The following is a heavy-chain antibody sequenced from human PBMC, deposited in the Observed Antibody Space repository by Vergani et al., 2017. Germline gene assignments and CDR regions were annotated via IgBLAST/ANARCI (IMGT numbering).Heavy chain of an antibody. J-gene: IGHJ6*03. D-gene: IGHD2-2*01. V-gene: IGHV1-69*01. CDR3: ARRIVVPAAHYYYYYYMDV. Sequence: QVQLVQSGAEVKKPGSSVKVSCKASGGPFSSYAISWVRQAPGQGFEWMGGFIPIFGAANYAQKFHGRVTITAVESTSTAYMELSSLRSEDTAVYYCARRIVVPAAHYYYYYYMDVWGKGTTVTVSS. CDR2: FIPIFGAA. CDR1: GGPFSSYA.